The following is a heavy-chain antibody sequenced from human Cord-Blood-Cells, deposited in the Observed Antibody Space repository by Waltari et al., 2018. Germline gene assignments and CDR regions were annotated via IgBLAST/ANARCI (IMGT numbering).Heavy chain of an antibody. Sequence: QVQLVQSGAEVKKPGASVKVSCKASGYTFTSYYMHWVRQAPGQGLEWMGIIKPSGGSKSYAQKFQGRVTVTRDTSTSTVYMELSSLRSEDTAVYYCARAFRGYCSSTSCYRHAFDYWGQGTLVTVSS. J-gene: IGHJ4*02. CDR3: ARAFRGYCSSTSCYRHAFDY. V-gene: IGHV1-46*01. CDR1: GYTFTSYY. CDR2: IKPSGGSK. D-gene: IGHD2-2*01.